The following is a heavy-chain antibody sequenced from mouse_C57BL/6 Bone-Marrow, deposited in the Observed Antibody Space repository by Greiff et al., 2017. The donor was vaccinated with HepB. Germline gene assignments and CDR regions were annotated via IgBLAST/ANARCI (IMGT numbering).Heavy chain of an antibody. CDR2: ISYDGSN. Sequence: DVQLVESGPGLVKPSQSLSLTCSVTGYSITSGYYWNWIRQFPGNKLEWMGYISYDGSNNYNPSLKNRISITRDTSKNQFFLKLNSVTTEDTATYYCARLLLGYFDVWGTGTTVTVSS. D-gene: IGHD6-1*01. CDR1: GYSITSGYY. CDR3: ARLLLGYFDV. J-gene: IGHJ1*03. V-gene: IGHV3-6*01.